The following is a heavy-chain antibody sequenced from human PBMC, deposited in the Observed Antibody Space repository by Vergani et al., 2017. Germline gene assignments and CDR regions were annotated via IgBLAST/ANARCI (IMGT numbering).Heavy chain of an antibody. V-gene: IGHV3-53*01. CDR3: ARDQAMTTVTPELYYYGMDV. CDR1: GFTVSSNY. Sequence: EVQLVESGGGLVQPGGSLRLSCAASGFTVSSNYMSWVRQAPGKGLEWVSVIYSGGSTYYADSVKGRFTISRDNAKNSLYLQMNSLRAEDTAVYYCARDQAMTTVTPELYYYGMDVWGQGTTVTVSS. J-gene: IGHJ6*02. CDR2: IYSGGST. D-gene: IGHD4-17*01.